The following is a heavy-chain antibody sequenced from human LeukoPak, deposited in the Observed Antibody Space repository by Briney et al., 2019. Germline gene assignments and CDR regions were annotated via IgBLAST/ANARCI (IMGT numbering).Heavy chain of an antibody. J-gene: IGHJ5*02. D-gene: IGHD3-10*01. V-gene: IGHV4-34*01. CDR1: GGSFSGYH. Sequence: SETLSLTCVVYGGSFSGYHWSWIRQSPGKGLEWIGEINHRGSTNYNPSLKRRVTMSLDTSKNQFSLKLSSVTAADTAVYYCAKSLYGSGSYYNWFDPWGQGTLVTVSS. CDR3: AKSLYGSGSYYNWFDP. CDR2: INHRGST.